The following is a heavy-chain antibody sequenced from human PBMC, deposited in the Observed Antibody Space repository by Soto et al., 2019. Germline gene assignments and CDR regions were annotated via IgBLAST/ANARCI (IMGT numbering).Heavy chain of an antibody. CDR3: VRELSRCSGYDMSCDY. CDR1: GFTFSSYG. CDR2: IWYDGSNK. V-gene: IGHV3-33*01. Sequence: GGSLRLSCAASGFTFSSYGMHWVRQAPGKGLEWVAVIWYDGSNKYYADSVKGRFTISRDNSKNTLYLQMNSLRAEDTAVYYCVRELSRCSGYDMSCDYWGQGTLVTVSS. D-gene: IGHD5-12*01. J-gene: IGHJ4*02.